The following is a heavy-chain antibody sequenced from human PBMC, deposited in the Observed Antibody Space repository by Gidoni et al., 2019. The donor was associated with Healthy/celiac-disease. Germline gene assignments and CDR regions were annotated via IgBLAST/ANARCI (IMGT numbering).Heavy chain of an antibody. CDR1: GFTFSSSG. V-gene: IGHV3-30*18. J-gene: IGHJ6*02. CDR3: AKESGGMDV. Sequence: QVQLVESGGGVVQPGRSLRLSCAASGFTFSSSGLHWVRQAPGKGLEGVAVISYDGSNKYYADSVKGRFTISRDNSKNTLYLQMNSLRAEDTAVYYCAKESGGMDVWGQGTTVTVSS. CDR2: ISYDGSNK.